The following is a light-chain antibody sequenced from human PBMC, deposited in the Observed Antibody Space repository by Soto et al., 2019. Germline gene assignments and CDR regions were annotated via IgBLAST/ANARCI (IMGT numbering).Light chain of an antibody. Sequence: QSVLTQPASVSGSPGQSITISCTGTRSDVGSYNLVSWYQQHPGKAPKLMIYEVSKRPSGVSNRFSGSKSGDTASLTISGLQAEDEADYYCCSYAGSSTFVVFGGGTKVTV. CDR2: EVS. CDR1: RSDVGSYNL. V-gene: IGLV2-23*02. J-gene: IGLJ2*01. CDR3: CSYAGSSTFVV.